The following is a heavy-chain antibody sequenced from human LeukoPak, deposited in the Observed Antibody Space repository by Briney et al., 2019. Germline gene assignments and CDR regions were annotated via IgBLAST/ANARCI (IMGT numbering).Heavy chain of an antibody. CDR3: AKGEGHSGSQAGNWFDP. CDR2: IWYGDTNN. D-gene: IGHD1-26*01. J-gene: IGHJ5*02. V-gene: IGHV3-33*06. Sequence: PGGSLSLPCVASGYNFSSYGKHWVRQAPGKGLEWVAVIWYGDTNNYYPYSVKGRFIISRDNSKNTLYLHMNNLRAEDTAVYYCAKGEGHSGSQAGNWFDPWGQGTLVTVSS. CDR1: GYNFSSYG.